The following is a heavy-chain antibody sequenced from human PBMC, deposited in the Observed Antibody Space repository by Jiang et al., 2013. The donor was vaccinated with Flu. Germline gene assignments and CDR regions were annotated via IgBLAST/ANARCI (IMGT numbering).Heavy chain of an antibody. CDR3: ARGEYSSGWSGVGY. D-gene: IGHD6-19*01. CDR2: IYYSGST. V-gene: IGHV4-59*09. Sequence: LEWIGYIYYSGSTNXNPPLKSRVTMSVDTSKNQFSLKLSSVTAADTAVYYCARGEYSSGWSGVGYWGQGTLVTVSS. J-gene: IGHJ4*02.